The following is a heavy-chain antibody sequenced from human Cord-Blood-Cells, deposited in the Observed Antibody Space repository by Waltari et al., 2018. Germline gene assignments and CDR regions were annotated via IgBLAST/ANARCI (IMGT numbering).Heavy chain of an antibody. CDR2: INPNSGGT. D-gene: IGHD6-13*01. V-gene: IGHV1-2*04. CDR3: ARGTGIIAAAGGNWFDP. Sequence: QVQLVQSGAEVKKPGASVKVSCKASGYTFTGYYMHWVRPAPGQGLEWMGWINPNSGGTNYAKKFQGWVTMTRDTSISTAYMELSRLRSDDTAVYYCARGTGIIAAAGGNWFDPWGQGTLVTVSS. CDR1: GYTFTGYY. J-gene: IGHJ5*02.